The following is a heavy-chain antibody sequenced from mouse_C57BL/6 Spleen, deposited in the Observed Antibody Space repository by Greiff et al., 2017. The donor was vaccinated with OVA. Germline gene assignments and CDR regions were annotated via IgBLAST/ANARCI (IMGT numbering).Heavy chain of an antibody. Sequence: EVQLVESGGGLVKPGGSLKLSCAASGFTFSDYGMHWVRQAPEKGLEWVAYISSGSSTIYYADTVKGRFTISRDNAKNTLFLQMTSLRSEDTAMYYCALIYYGYDEGNWYFDVWGTGTTVTVSS. D-gene: IGHD2-2*01. CDR3: ALIYYGYDEGNWYFDV. J-gene: IGHJ1*03. CDR1: GFTFSDYG. CDR2: ISSGSSTI. V-gene: IGHV5-17*01.